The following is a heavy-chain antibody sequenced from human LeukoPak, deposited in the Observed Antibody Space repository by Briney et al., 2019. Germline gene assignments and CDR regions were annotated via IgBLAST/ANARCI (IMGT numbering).Heavy chain of an antibody. Sequence: GGSLRLSCAASGFTFSSYAMHWVRQAPGKGLEWGAVISYDGSNKYYADSVKGRFTISRDNSKNTLYLQMNSLRAEDTAVYYCARDVLDDSSGYYYYPYYYYGMDVWGQGTTVTVSS. J-gene: IGHJ6*02. CDR3: ARDVLDDSSGYYYYPYYYYGMDV. CDR2: ISYDGSNK. V-gene: IGHV3-30-3*01. CDR1: GFTFSSYA. D-gene: IGHD3-22*01.